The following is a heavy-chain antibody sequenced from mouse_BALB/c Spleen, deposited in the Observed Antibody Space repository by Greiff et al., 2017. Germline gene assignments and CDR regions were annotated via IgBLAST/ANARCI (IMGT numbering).Heavy chain of an antibody. CDR3: ARGGTFDV. V-gene: IGHV5-12-1*01. D-gene: IGHD2-14*01. J-gene: IGHJ1*01. CDR1: GFAFSSYD. CDR2: ISSGGGST. Sequence: EVMLVESGGGLVKPGGSLKLSCAASGFAFSSYDMSWVRQTPEKRLEWVAYISSGGGSTYYPDTVKGRFTISRDNAKNTLYLQMSSLKSEDTAMYYCARGGTFDVWGAGTTVTVSS.